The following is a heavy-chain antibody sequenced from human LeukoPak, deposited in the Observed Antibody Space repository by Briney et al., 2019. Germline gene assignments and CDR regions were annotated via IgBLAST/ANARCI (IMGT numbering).Heavy chain of an antibody. Sequence: PGGSLRLSCAGSGFTFSDYWMSWVRQAPGKGLEWVANIKQDGSEKDYVDALKGRFTISRDNAKNSLYLQMNSLRAEDTAVYYCARWLELMRNFDRWGQGTLVTVSS. CDR1: GFTFSDYW. V-gene: IGHV3-7*01. CDR2: IKQDGSEK. CDR3: ARWLELMRNFDR. J-gene: IGHJ4*02. D-gene: IGHD5-24*01.